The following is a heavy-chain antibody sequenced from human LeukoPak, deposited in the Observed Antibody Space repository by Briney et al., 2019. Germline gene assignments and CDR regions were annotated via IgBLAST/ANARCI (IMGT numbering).Heavy chain of an antibody. J-gene: IGHJ4*02. Sequence: SGGSLRLSCAASGFSFSDSGMHWVRQAPGKGLEWVAVISYDGGKKYYGDSAKGRFTISRDNAKNTLYLQMNSLRAEDTAVYYCAESLERYGSGSYYFYWGQGTLVTVSS. CDR2: ISYDGGKK. CDR3: AESLERYGSGSYYFY. V-gene: IGHV3-30*03. D-gene: IGHD3-10*01. CDR1: GFSFSDSG.